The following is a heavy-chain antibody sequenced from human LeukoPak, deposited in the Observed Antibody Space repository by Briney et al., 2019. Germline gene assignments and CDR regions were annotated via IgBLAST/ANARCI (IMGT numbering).Heavy chain of an antibody. V-gene: IGHV3-43*01. CDR3: ANSFPVQGVPVGFDP. D-gene: IGHD3-10*01. CDR2: ISWDGGST. J-gene: IGHJ5*02. CDR1: GFTFDDYT. Sequence: PGGSLRLSCAASGFTFDDYTMHWVRQAPGKGLEWVSLISWDGGSTYYADSMKGRFTISRDNSKNTLYLQMNSLRAEDTAVYYCANSFPVQGVPVGFDPWGQGTLVTVSS.